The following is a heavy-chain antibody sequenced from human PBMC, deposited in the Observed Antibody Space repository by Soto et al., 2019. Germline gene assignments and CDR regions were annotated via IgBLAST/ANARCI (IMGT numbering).Heavy chain of an antibody. V-gene: IGHV3-30-3*01. CDR3: ATQGLTTYYFGY. CDR1: GFTFRSDT. CDR2: ISYDGSRY. Sequence: TGGSLRHSCAVSGFTFRSDTMHWIRQAPGKGLEWVAVISYDGSRYYYTDSVKGRFTISRDNSKNTLYLQMNSLRVEDTATYYCATQGLTTYYFGYWGQGTLVTVSS. J-gene: IGHJ4*02.